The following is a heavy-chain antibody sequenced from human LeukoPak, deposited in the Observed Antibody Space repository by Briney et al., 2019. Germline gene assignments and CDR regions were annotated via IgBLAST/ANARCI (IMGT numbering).Heavy chain of an antibody. J-gene: IGHJ4*02. V-gene: IGHV3-30*04. CDR1: GFTFSSYA. Sequence: PGGSLRLSCAASGFTFSSYAMHWVRQAPGKGLEWVAVISYDGSNKYYADSVKGRFTISRDNSKNTLYLQMNSLRAEDTAVYYCAKLSITMVRGVIGPFGYWGQGTLVTVSS. CDR3: AKLSITMVRGVIGPFGY. CDR2: ISYDGSNK. D-gene: IGHD3-10*01.